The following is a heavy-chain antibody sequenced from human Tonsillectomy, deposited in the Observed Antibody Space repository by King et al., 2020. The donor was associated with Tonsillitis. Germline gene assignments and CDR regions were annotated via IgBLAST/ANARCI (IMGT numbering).Heavy chain of an antibody. Sequence: QLQESGPGLVKPSETLSLNCSVSGYSISSGYYWGWIRQPPGKGLEWIGSIYHSGNTYYNPSLKSRVTISVDTSKNQFSLKLTSVTAADTALDYCARVEYTSSSPSMDYWGQGTLVTVSS. CDR3: ARVEYTSSSPSMDY. CDR2: IYHSGNT. V-gene: IGHV4-38-2*02. J-gene: IGHJ4*02. CDR1: GYSISSGYY. D-gene: IGHD6-6*01.